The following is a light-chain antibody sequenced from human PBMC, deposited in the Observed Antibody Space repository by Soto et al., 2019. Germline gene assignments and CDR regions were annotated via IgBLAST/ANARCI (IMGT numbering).Light chain of an antibody. Sequence: EIVMTQSPATLSVSPVERATLYCMASQSISDTLAWYQQKPGQAPRLLIHGASTRAPGFPARFSGSGSGTDFTLTISSLQSEDFAVYYCQQYNNWPWKCGQGTKVDIK. CDR3: QQYNNWPWK. CDR2: GAS. V-gene: IGKV3-15*01. J-gene: IGKJ1*01. CDR1: QSISDT.